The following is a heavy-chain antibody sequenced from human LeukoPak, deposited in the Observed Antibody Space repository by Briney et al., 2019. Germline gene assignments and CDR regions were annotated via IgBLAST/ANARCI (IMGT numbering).Heavy chain of an antibody. CDR3: RRAGVFGPDIWFDG. V-gene: IGHV5-51*01. D-gene: IGHD3-16*01. CDR1: DYSFTSYL. CDR2: ISPGDSDT. Sequence: GESLIFSCTAADYSFTSYLIGWVRPPGRKGLEWMGIISPGDSDTRYNPSFQSHAATSAAKTITTSFLQWSSRTADATAMYYGRRAGVFGPDIWFDGWGQGTLVTVSS. J-gene: IGHJ5*02.